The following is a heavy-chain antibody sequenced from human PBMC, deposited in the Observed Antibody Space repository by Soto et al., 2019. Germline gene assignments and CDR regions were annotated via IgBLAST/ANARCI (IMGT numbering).Heavy chain of an antibody. J-gene: IGHJ4*02. D-gene: IGHD6-13*01. CDR1: GFTFSSYS. CDR2: ISSSSSYI. V-gene: IGHV3-21*01. Sequence: GGSLRLSCAASGFTFSSYSMNWVRQAPGKGLEWVSSISSSSSYIYYADSVKGRFTISRDNAKNSLYLQMNSLRAEDTAVYYCARYMRTGYSSSFDYWGQGTLVTVSS. CDR3: ARYMRTGYSSSFDY.